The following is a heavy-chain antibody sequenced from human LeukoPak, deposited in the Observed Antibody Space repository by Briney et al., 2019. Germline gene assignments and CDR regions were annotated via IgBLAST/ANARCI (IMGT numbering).Heavy chain of an antibody. D-gene: IGHD5-24*01. CDR3: ARDADLGTTIIGAFDI. V-gene: IGHV3-7*01. CDR2: IKQDGNEK. J-gene: IGHJ3*02. CDR1: GFTFSGYW. Sequence: PGGSLRLSCAASGFTFSGYWMSWVRQAPGKGLEWVANIKQDGNEKYYVDSVKGRFTVSRDNAKNSLFLQMNSLRVEDTAVYYCARDADLGTTIIGAFDIWGQGTMVAVSS.